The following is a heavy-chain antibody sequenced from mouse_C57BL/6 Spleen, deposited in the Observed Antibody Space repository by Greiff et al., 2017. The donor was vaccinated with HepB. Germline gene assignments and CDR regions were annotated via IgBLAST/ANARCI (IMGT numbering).Heavy chain of an antibody. V-gene: IGHV5-4*01. CDR1: GFTFSSYA. CDR3: ARDRRALYAMDY. D-gene: IGHD3-3*01. Sequence: VQLKESGGGLVKPGGSLKLSCAASGFTFSSYAMSWVRQTPEKRLEWVATISDGGSYTYYPDNVKGRFTISRDNAKNNLYLQMSHLKSEDTAMYYCARDRRALYAMDYWGQGTSVTVSS. CDR2: ISDGGSYT. J-gene: IGHJ4*01.